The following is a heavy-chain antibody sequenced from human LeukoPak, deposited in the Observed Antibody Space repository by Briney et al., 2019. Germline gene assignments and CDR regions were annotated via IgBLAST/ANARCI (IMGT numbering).Heavy chain of an antibody. CDR1: GFTFSNAW. J-gene: IGHJ4*02. CDR2: IKNKVDGGTT. D-gene: IGHD3-10*01. V-gene: IGHV3-15*01. Sequence: PGGTLKLSCAASGFTFSNAWMSWVRQAPGKGPEWVGCIKNKVDGGTTDYAAPVKGRFTISRDDSKSTLYLQMDSLKPEDTAVYYCSTRAGWELTEFWGQGTLVTVSS. CDR3: STRAGWELTEF.